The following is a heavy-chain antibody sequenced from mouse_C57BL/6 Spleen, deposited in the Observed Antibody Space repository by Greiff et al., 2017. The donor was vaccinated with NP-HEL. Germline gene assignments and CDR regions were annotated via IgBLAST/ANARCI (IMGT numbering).Heavy chain of an antibody. CDR3: ARHYGSSLAWFAY. J-gene: IGHJ3*01. Sequence: QVQLKQPGAELVRPGSSVKLSCKASGYTFTSYWMHWVKQRPIQGLEWIGNIDPSDSETHYNQKFKDKATLTVDKSSSTAYMQLSSLTSEDSAVYYCARHYGSSLAWFAYWGQGTLVTVSA. CDR2: IDPSDSET. V-gene: IGHV1-52*01. D-gene: IGHD1-1*01. CDR1: GYTFTSYW.